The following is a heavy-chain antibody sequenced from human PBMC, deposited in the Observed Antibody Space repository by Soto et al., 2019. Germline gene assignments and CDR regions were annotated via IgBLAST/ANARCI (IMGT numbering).Heavy chain of an antibody. CDR2: ISAYNGNT. Sequence: QVQVVQSGAEVKKPGASVKVSCKASGYTFTSYGISWVRQAPGQGLEWMGWISAYNGNTKYAQKFQGRVTMTTDTSTSTAYMELRSLRSDDTAVYYCARDVTSGFYFYWFDPWGQGTMVTVSS. D-gene: IGHD5-12*01. V-gene: IGHV1-18*01. CDR1: GYTFTSYG. J-gene: IGHJ5*01. CDR3: ARDVTSGFYFYWFDP.